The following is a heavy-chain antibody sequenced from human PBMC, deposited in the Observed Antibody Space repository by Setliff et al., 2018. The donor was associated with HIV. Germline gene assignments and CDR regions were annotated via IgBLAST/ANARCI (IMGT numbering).Heavy chain of an antibody. J-gene: IGHJ6*03. CDR1: GESFSGHY. CDR2: INHGGTT. Sequence: SETLSLTCAVYGESFSGHYWSWIRQPPGKGLEWIGEINHGGTTNYNSSLKSRLTLSVDTSKNQFSLKLTSVTAADSGVFYCARGRRGGTRGYFYYMDVWGRGTTVTSP. D-gene: IGHD2-15*01. CDR3: ARGRRGGTRGYFYYMDV. V-gene: IGHV4-34*01.